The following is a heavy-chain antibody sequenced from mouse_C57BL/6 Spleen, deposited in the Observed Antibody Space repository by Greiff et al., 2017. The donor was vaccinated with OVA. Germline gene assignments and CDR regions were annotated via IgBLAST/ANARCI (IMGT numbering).Heavy chain of an antibody. J-gene: IGHJ4*01. CDR1: GYTFTDYY. V-gene: IGHV1-76*01. CDR3: ARGDGKGDAMDY. CDR2: IYPGSGNT. Sequence: VQLQESGAELVRPGASVKLSCKASGYTFTDYYINWVKQRPGQGLEWIARIYPGSGNTYYNEKFKGKATLTAEKSSSTAYMQLSSLTSEDSAVYFCARGDGKGDAMDYWGQGTSVTVSS. D-gene: IGHD2-1*01.